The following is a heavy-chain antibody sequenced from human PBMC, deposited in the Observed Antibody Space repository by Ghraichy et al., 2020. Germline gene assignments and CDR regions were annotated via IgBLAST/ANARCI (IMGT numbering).Heavy chain of an antibody. J-gene: IGHJ4*02. D-gene: IGHD5-24*01. CDR2: ISAYNGNT. Sequence: ASVKVPCKASGYTFTSYGISWVRQAPGQGLEWMGWISAYNGNTNYAQKLQGRVTMTTDTSTSTAYMELRSLRSDDTAVYYCARARVEMATIAAHGDYWGQGTLVTVSS. CDR3: ARARVEMATIAAHGDY. CDR1: GYTFTSYG. V-gene: IGHV1-18*04.